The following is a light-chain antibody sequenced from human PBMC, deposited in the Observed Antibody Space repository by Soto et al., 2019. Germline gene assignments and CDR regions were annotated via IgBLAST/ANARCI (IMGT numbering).Light chain of an antibody. J-gene: IGKJ1*01. Sequence: EMEMTQSPTTLSVSPGERATLSCRASQSVSSNLAWYQLKPGQAPSLLIYGASTRATDIPARFSGSGSATEFTLTISSLQSEDFAVYYCQQSNNWPPTFGQGTKVEVK. V-gene: IGKV3-15*01. CDR1: QSVSSN. CDR2: GAS. CDR3: QQSNNWPPT.